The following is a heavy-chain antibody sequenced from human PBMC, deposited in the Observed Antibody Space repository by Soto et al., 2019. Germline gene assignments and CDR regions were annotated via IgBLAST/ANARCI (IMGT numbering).Heavy chain of an antibody. Sequence: PSETLSLTCTVSGGSISSGACYWSWIRQHPGKGLEWIGYIYHSGSTYYNPSLESRVTLSVDTSRKQFSLKVSSVTAADTAVYYCARANYFDSSGPFDYWGPGTLLTVSS. CDR1: GGSISSGACY. CDR2: IYHSGST. CDR3: ARANYFDSSGPFDY. V-gene: IGHV4-31*02. J-gene: IGHJ4*02. D-gene: IGHD3-22*01.